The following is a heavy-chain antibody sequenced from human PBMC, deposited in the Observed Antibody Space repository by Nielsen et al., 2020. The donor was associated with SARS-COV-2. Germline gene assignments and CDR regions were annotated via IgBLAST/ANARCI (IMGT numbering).Heavy chain of an antibody. CDR1: GFTFSSYE. V-gene: IGHV3-48*03. CDR3: ARALEMATLGFDY. CDR2: ISSSGSTI. Sequence: GGSLRLSCAASGFTFSSYEMNWVRQAPGKGLEWVSYISSSGSTIYYADSVKGRFTISRDNAKNSLYLQMNSLRAEDTAVYYCARALEMATLGFDYWGQGTLVTVSS. D-gene: IGHD5-24*01. J-gene: IGHJ4*02.